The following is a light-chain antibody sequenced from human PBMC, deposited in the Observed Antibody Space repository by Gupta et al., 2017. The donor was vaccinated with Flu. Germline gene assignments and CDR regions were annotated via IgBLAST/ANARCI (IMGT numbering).Light chain of an antibody. CDR2: DVA. CDR1: QSARNF. J-gene: IGKJ4*01. CDR3: QLSSA. V-gene: IGKV3-11*01. Sequence: VLTQSPATLSLSPGERATLSCRASQSARNFLAWYQQRPGQAPRLLVYDVANRATGIPIRFSGSGSGTDFSRTSDSLEPEDFEMYYGQLSSAFGGGTKVEIK.